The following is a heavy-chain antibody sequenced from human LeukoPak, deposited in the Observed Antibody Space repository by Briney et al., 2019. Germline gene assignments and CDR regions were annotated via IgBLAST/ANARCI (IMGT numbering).Heavy chain of an antibody. CDR1: GFIFNNYA. CDR3: IADTAGDLAF. D-gene: IGHD3-16*01. CDR2: ILSNSAAI. Sequence: GGSLRLSCATSGFIFNNYALHWVRQAPGKGLEWVSGILSNSAAIGYGDSVKGRFTISRDAATNSLYLQMNSLKIEDTALYYCIADTAGDLAFWGQGTLVIVSS. J-gene: IGHJ4*02. V-gene: IGHV3-9*01.